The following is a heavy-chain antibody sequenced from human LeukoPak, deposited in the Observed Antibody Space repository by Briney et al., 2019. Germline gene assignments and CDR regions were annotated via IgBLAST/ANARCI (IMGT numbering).Heavy chain of an antibody. CDR1: GGTFSSYA. Sequence: ASVKVSCKASGGTFSSYAIGWVRQAPGQGLEWMGRIIPILGIANYAQKFQGRVTITADKSTSTAYMELSSLRSEDTAVYYCASNYCSGGSCAGASWFDPWGQGTLVTVSS. D-gene: IGHD2-15*01. J-gene: IGHJ5*02. CDR3: ASNYCSGGSCAGASWFDP. V-gene: IGHV1-69*04. CDR2: IIPILGIA.